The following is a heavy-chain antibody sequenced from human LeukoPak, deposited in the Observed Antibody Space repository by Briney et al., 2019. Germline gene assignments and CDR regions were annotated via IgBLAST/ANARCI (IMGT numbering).Heavy chain of an antibody. CDR2: IYHSGST. J-gene: IGHJ5*02. CDR1: GGSHSSGGYS. D-gene: IGHD3-10*01. V-gene: IGHV4-30-2*01. Sequence: PSETLSLTCAVSGGSHSSGGYSWSWIRQPPGKGLEWIGYIYHSGSTYYNPSLKSRVTISVDRSKNQFSLKLSSVTAADTAVYYCARASRFGEMTGHWFDPWGQGTLVTVSS. CDR3: ARASRFGEMTGHWFDP.